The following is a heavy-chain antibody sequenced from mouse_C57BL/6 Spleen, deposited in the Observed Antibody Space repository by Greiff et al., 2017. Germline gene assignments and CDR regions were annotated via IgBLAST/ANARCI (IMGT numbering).Heavy chain of an antibody. CDR2: ILPGGGST. CDR3: ARRRDYGSRTWFAY. CDR1: GYTFTGYW. Sequence: QVQLQQSGAELMKPGASVKLSCKATGYTFTGYWIEWVKQRPGHGLEWIGVILPGGGSTNYNERFKGKATFTADTSSNTAYMQLSSLTTEDSAIYYCARRRDYGSRTWFAYWGQGTLVTVSA. D-gene: IGHD1-1*01. J-gene: IGHJ3*01. V-gene: IGHV1-9*01.